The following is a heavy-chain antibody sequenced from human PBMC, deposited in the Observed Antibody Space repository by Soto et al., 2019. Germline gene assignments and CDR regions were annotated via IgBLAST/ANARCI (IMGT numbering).Heavy chain of an antibody. J-gene: IGHJ3*01. CDR2: IKSKADGGII. V-gene: IGHV3-15*01. Sequence: EVQLVESGGGLVKPGGSLRLSCAASGFTFNNAWMTWVRQAPGKGLEWVGRIKSKADGGIIDYAAPVGGRFTISRDDSKNTVYLQMNSLKTQDTAMYYSNTHPGGSTWGQGTRVSVSS. CDR3: NTHPGGST. CDR1: GFTFNNAW.